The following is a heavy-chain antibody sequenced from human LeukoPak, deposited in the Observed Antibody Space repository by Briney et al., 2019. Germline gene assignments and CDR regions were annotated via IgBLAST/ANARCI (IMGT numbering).Heavy chain of an antibody. CDR3: ARASPHIVVVPAAMSAGLYYYYYMDV. V-gene: IGHV3-7*01. Sequence: WGSLRLSCAASGFTFSSYWMSWVRKAPGTGQGWVANIKQDGSEKTYVDSVKGRFTIPQDNAKNSLYLQMNRLRAEDTAVSYCARASPHIVVVPAAMSAGLYYYYYMDVWGKGTTVTVSS. D-gene: IGHD2-2*01. CDR1: GFTFSSYW. CDR2: IKQDGSEK. J-gene: IGHJ6*03.